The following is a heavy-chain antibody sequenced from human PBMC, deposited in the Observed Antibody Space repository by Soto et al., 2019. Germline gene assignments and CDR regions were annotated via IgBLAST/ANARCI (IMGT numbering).Heavy chain of an antibody. D-gene: IGHD5-12*01. CDR3: ARHCPDIVAAITWGYYFDY. CDR2: TFYRSQWNH. CDR1: GDNVSSNIAA. Sequence: SQTLSLTCAVSGDNVSSNIAAWSWIRQSPSRGLEWLGRTFYRSQWNHDYALFVEGRMTINPDTSKNQFSLHLNSVTPEDTAVYYCARHCPDIVAAITWGYYFDYWSQGTLVTVSS. J-gene: IGHJ4*02. V-gene: IGHV6-1*01.